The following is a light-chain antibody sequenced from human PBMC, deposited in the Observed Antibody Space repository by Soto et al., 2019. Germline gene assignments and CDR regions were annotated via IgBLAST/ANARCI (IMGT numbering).Light chain of an antibody. CDR2: DAS. J-gene: IGKJ1*01. CDR1: QSISSY. CDR3: QQYNSYPWT. Sequence: IQMTQSPSSLSASVGDRVTITCRASQSISSYLNWYQQKPGKAPKPLIYDASSLESGVPSRFSGSGSGTEFTLTISSLQPDDFATYYCQQYNSYPWTFGQGTRWIS. V-gene: IGKV1-5*01.